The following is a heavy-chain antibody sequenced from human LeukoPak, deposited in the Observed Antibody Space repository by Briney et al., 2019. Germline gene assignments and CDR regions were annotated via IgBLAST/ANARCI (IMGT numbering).Heavy chain of an antibody. V-gene: IGHV4-34*01. CDR1: GGSFSGYY. Sequence: PSETLSLTCAVYGGSFSGYYWSWIRQPPGKGLEWIGEINHSGITNYNPSLKSRVTISVDTSKNQFSLKLSSVTAADTAVYYCKWELLQGTRYFDYWGQGTLVTVSS. D-gene: IGHD1-26*01. J-gene: IGHJ4*02. CDR2: INHSGIT. CDR3: KWELLQGTRYFDY.